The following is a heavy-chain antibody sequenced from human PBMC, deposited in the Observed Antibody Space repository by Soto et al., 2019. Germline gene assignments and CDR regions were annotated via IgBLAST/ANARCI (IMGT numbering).Heavy chain of an antibody. J-gene: IGHJ3*02. V-gene: IGHV3-7*01. CDR3: AREGLRTFDK. D-gene: IGHD3-16*01. CDR1: GFSFSSYW. CDR2: IKQDGSDK. Sequence: EVQLVESGGGWVQPGGSLRLSCAASGFSFSSYWMSWVRQAPGKGLEWVANIKQDGSDKDYVDSVKGRFTISRDNADNSMYLQMKSMRADDTAVYYCAREGLRTFDKWGRGTKVTVSS.